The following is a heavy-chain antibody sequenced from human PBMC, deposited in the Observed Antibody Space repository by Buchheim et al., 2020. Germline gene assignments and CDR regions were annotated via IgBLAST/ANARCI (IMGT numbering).Heavy chain of an antibody. CDR3: ARGGTVPYYYYGMDV. D-gene: IGHD4-17*01. V-gene: IGHV4-30-2*01. Sequence: QLQLRESGSGLMKPSQTLSLTCTVSGGSVSSDGYSWSWIRQPPGKGLEWIGYIHHSGGPDYNPSLKSRVTISVERSKNQFSLKLTSVTAADTAVYYCARGGTVPYYYYGMDVWGQGTT. CDR1: GGSVSSDGYS. J-gene: IGHJ6*02. CDR2: IHHSGGP.